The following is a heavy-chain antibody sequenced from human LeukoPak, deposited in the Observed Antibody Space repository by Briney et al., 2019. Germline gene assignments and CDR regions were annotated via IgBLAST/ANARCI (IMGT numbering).Heavy chain of an antibody. Sequence: GGSLRLSCAASGFTFSSYWMHWVRQVPGQGLVWVSHIDGDGRITNYGDSVNGRFTISRDNAKNILYLQMNSLRAEDTAVYYCARDHDYTSDYWGQGTLVTVSS. CDR2: IDGDGRIT. V-gene: IGHV3-74*01. J-gene: IGHJ4*02. CDR3: ARDHDYTSDY. CDR1: GFTFSSYW. D-gene: IGHD4-11*01.